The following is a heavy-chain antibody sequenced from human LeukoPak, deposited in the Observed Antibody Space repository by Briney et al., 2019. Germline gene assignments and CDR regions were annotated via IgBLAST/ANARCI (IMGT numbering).Heavy chain of an antibody. J-gene: IGHJ6*02. CDR1: GFTFSSYA. D-gene: IGHD2-15*01. Sequence: GGSLRLSCAASGFTFSSYAMHWVRQAPGKGLEWVAVISYDGSNKYYADSVKGRFTISRDNSKNTLYLQMNSLRAEDTAVYYCARDVVDIVVAVAATGGPYYYYYGMDVWGQGTTVTVSS. CDR2: ISYDGSNK. CDR3: ARDVVDIVVAVAATGGPYYYYYGMDV. V-gene: IGHV3-30-3*01.